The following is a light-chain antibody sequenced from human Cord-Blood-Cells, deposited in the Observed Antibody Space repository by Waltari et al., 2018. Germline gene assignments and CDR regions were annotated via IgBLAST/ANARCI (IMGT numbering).Light chain of an antibody. CDR3: QQRSNWQT. J-gene: IGKJ1*01. CDR2: DAS. CDR1: QSVSSY. V-gene: IGKV3-11*01. Sequence: EILLTQSPATLSLSPGESATLSCRASQSVSSYLAWYQQKPGQAPRLLIYDASNRATGIPARFSGSGAGTDFTLTISSLEPEDFAVYYCQQRSNWQTFGQGTKVEIK.